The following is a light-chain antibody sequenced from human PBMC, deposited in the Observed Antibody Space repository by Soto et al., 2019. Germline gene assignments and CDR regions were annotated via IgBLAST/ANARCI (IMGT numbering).Light chain of an antibody. J-gene: IGLJ2*01. CDR2: GNS. Sequence: QSVLTQPPSVSGAPGQRVTISCTGSSSNIGGGYDVHWYQQLPGTAPKLLIYGNSNRPSGVPDRFSGSKSGTSASLAITGLQAEDEADYYCQSYDSSLKAVFGGGTKLTVL. V-gene: IGLV1-40*01. CDR3: QSYDSSLKAV. CDR1: SSNIGGGYD.